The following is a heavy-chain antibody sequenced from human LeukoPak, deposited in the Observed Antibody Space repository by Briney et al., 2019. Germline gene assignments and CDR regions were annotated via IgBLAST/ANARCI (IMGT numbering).Heavy chain of an antibody. D-gene: IGHD3-22*01. CDR3: ARGGDVIVVVGLDY. CDR1: GYTFTGYY. V-gene: IGHV1-2*02. CDR2: INPNSGGT. Sequence: GESLKISCKGSGYTFTGYYMHWVRQAPGQGLEWMGWINPNSGGTNYAQKFQGRVTMTRDTSISTAYMELSRLRSDDTAVYYCARGGDVIVVVGLDYWGQGTLVTVSS. J-gene: IGHJ4*02.